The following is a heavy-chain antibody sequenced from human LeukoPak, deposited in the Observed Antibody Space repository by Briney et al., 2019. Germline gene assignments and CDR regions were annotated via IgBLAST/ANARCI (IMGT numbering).Heavy chain of an antibody. D-gene: IGHD2-21*02. J-gene: IGHJ4*02. CDR3: AKGDIVVVTAFDY. CDR2: ISGSGSST. V-gene: IGHV3-23*01. CDR1: GFTFSNYA. Sequence: GGSLRLSCAASGFTFSNYAMSWVRQAPGKGLEWVSGISGSGSSTYYADSVKGRFTISRDNSKNTLYLQMNSLRAEDTAVYYCAKGDIVVVTAFDYWGQGTLVTVSS.